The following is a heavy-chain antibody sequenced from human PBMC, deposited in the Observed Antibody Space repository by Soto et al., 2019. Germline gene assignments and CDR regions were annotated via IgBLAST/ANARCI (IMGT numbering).Heavy chain of an antibody. CDR3: ASVHQYWRVYDY. CDR1: GGSISSSNW. J-gene: IGHJ4*02. Sequence: PSETLSLTCAVSGGSISSSNWWSWVRQPPGKGLEWIGEIYHSESTNYNPSLKSRVTISVDKSKNQFSLKLSSVTAADTAVYYCASVHQYWRVYDYWGQGTLVTVSS. CDR2: IYHSEST. V-gene: IGHV4-4*02. D-gene: IGHD1-1*01.